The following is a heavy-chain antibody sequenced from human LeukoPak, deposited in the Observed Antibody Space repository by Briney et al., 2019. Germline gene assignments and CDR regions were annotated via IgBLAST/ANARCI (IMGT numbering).Heavy chain of an antibody. V-gene: IGHV3-33*01. CDR3: TRYNNDHFDY. CDR2: IAYDGSRA. D-gene: IGHD1-14*01. Sequence: GGSLRLSCAGSGFTFGGYGVHWFRQTPGKGLEWVAVIAYDGSRAFYADSVKGRFTISRDNSKNTMSVQMDDLRAEDTAVYYCTRYNNDHFDYWGQGTLVTVSS. J-gene: IGHJ4*02. CDR1: GFTFGGYG.